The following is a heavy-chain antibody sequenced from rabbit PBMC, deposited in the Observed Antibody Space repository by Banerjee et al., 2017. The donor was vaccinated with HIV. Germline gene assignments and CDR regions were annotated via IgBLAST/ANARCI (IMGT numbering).Heavy chain of an antibody. V-gene: IGHV1S43*01. J-gene: IGHJ6*01. CDR3: AKDGGSDYDWAMDL. CDR1: GFSFSSGYY. D-gene: IGHD8-1*01. Sequence: QEQLVESGGGLVQPEGSLTLTCTASGFSFSSGYYMCWVRQAPGKGLEWIGCIYTDSGSTYYASWAKGRFTITRSTSLNTVTLKMTSLTAADTATYFCAKDGGSDYDWAMDLWGQGTLVTVS. CDR2: IYTDSGST.